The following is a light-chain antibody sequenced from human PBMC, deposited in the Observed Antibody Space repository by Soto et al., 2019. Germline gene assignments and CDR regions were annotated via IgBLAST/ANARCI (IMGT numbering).Light chain of an antibody. J-gene: IGKJ1*01. CDR3: QQDGSSPWA. Sequence: IVLTQSPGTLSLSPGERATLSCRASQSVSSNYLAWYQQKPGQAPRLLIYGASSRATAIPDRFSGSGSGTDFTLTISRLEPEDFAVYYCQQDGSSPWAFGQGTKVEIK. V-gene: IGKV3-20*01. CDR1: QSVSSNY. CDR2: GAS.